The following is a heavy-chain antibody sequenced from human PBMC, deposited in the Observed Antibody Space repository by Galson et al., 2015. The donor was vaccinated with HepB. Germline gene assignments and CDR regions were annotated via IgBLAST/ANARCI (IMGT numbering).Heavy chain of an antibody. Sequence: SLRLSCAASGFTFSNYGMHWVRQAPGKGLEWVALIWFDGSKKYYADSVTGRFTTSRDNSNNTLFLQMNSLRAEDTAVYYCARDGGGLRELEWLSPNEALDYWGQGILVTVAS. V-gene: IGHV3-33*01. CDR3: ARDGGGLRELEWLSPNEALDY. CDR1: GFTFSNYG. J-gene: IGHJ4*02. D-gene: IGHD3-3*01. CDR2: IWFDGSKK.